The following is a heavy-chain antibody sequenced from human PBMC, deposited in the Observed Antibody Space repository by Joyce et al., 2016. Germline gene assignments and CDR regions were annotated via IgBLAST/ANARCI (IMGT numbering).Heavy chain of an antibody. CDR3: ARGGISYYYAMDV. V-gene: IGHV3-21*01. CDR2: ISGTSYYI. CDR1: GATFSSSS. Sequence: RLSCEASGATFSSSSMSWFRQAPGKGLVWVAAISGTSYYIFHAETVRGRFTVSRDNAKKTLYLQMNSLRAEDSAVFYCARGGISYYYAMDVWGQGTTVTVSS. J-gene: IGHJ6*02. D-gene: IGHD3-16*01.